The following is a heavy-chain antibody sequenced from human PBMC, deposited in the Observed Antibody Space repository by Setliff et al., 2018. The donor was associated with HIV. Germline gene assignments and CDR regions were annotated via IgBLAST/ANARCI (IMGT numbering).Heavy chain of an antibody. V-gene: IGHV3-21*01. CDR1: GFTFRNYK. Sequence: PGGSLRLSCAASGFTFRNYKFNWVRQAPGKGLEWVSFIRSSSSYIYYADSVKGRFTISRDNAKSSLYLQMNSLRAEDTAVYYCARDHYAFDIWGQGTMVTVSS. CDR3: ARDHYAFDI. J-gene: IGHJ3*02. CDR2: IRSSSSYI.